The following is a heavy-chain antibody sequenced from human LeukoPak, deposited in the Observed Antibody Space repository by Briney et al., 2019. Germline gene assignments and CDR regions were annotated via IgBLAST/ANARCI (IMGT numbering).Heavy chain of an antibody. V-gene: IGHV4-39*07. J-gene: IGHJ4*02. CDR1: GGSISSSSYY. D-gene: IGHD3-10*01. CDR2: IYYSGST. CDR3: AREGGWSSGSYYDY. Sequence: RSSETLSLTCTVSGGSISSSSYYWGWIRQPPGKGLEWIGSIYYSGSTYYNPSLKSRVTISVDTSKNQFSLKLSSVTAADTAVYYCAREGGWSSGSYYDYWGQGTLVTVSS.